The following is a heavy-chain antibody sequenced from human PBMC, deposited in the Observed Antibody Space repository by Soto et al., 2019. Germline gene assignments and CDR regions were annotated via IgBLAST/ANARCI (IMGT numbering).Heavy chain of an antibody. D-gene: IGHD5-12*01. Sequence: SETLSLTCAVYGGSFSGYYWTWIRQPPGKGLEWIGEINHSGSTNYNPSLKSRVTISVDTSKNQFSLKLSSVTAADTAVYYCAGPDGYSGYSLDFWDQGALVTVSS. CDR3: AGPDGYSGYSLDF. J-gene: IGHJ4*02. V-gene: IGHV4-34*01. CDR2: INHSGST. CDR1: GGSFSGYY.